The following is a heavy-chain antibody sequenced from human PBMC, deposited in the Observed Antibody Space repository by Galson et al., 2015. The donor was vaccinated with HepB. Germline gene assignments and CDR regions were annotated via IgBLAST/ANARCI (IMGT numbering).Heavy chain of an antibody. J-gene: IGHJ4*02. CDR2: IYWDDDK. Sequence: PALVKPTQTLTLTCTFSGFSASTSGVGVGWIRQPPGKALVWLALIYWDDDKRYSPSLKSRLTITKDTSKNQVVLTMTNVDPVDTATYYCAHGGMYYFDYWGQGTLVTVSS. CDR3: AHGGMYYFDY. CDR1: GFSASTSGVG. V-gene: IGHV2-5*02.